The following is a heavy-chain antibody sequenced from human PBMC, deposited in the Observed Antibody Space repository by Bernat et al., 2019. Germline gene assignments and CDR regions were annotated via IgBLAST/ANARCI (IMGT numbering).Heavy chain of an antibody. V-gene: IGHV4-59*12. D-gene: IGHD2-2*01. CDR3: ARELSSRSQRIGFDY. CDR1: GGSISTYY. J-gene: IGHJ4*02. CDR2: VYYTGST. Sequence: QVQLQESGPGLVKPSETLSLTCTVSGGSISTYYWSWIRQPPGKGLEWIGYVYYTGSTNYNPSLKSRVTISVDTSKNQFSLKLSSVTAADTAVYYCARELSSRSQRIGFDYWGQGTLVTVSS.